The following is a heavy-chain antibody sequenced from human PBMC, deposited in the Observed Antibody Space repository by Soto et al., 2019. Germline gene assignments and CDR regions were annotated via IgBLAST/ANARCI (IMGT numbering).Heavy chain of an antibody. D-gene: IGHD3-9*01. CDR1: GFSLTSRPLG. V-gene: IGHV2-5*02. CDR2: IYWDDDK. CDR3: AHRRGGFDWTDGDFDF. Sequence: QITFKESGPTLVKPTETLTLTCSFSGFSLTSRPLGVAWIRQLPGKALDCLALIYWDDDKRYSPSLRSRLSITKETQKNQVVLRMNNVDTTATATYFCAHRRGGFDWTDGDFDFWGKGNLVNVSS. J-gene: IGHJ4*02.